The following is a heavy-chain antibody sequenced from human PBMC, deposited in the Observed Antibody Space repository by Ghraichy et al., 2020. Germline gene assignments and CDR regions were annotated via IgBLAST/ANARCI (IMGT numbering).Heavy chain of an antibody. CDR2: IYYSGHT. J-gene: IGHJ3*02. CDR1: GGSIGTYY. V-gene: IGHV4-59*01. D-gene: IGHD1-26*01. CDR3: ARARDGTYDAFDI. Sequence: SETLSLTCTVSGGSIGTYYWSWIRQPPGKGREWIGYIYYSGHTNYNPSLKSRVTISVDTSKNQFSLKLNSVTAADTALYYCARARDGTYDAFDIWGQGTVVTVSS.